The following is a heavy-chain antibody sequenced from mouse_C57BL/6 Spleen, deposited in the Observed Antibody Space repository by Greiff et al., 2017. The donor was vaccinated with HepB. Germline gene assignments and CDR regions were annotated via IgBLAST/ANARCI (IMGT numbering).Heavy chain of an antibody. CDR2: INPSDGDP. Sequence: VQLQQPGAELVKPGASVKVSCKASGYTFTSYWMHWVKQRPGQGLEWIGRINPSDGDPNYNQKFKGKATLTVDKSSSPAYMQLSSLTSEDSAVYYCAIGYYDSSSFGYWGHGTTLTFSS. CDR3: AIGYYDSSSFGY. D-gene: IGHD1-1*01. J-gene: IGHJ2*01. V-gene: IGHV1-74*01. CDR1: GYTFTSYW.